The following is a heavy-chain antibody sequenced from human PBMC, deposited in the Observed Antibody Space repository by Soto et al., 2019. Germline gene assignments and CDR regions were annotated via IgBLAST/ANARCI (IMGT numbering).Heavy chain of an antibody. D-gene: IGHD3-10*01. V-gene: IGHV1-18*01. Sequence: ASVKVSCKGSGYGFTTYGITWVRQAPGQGLEWMAWISAHNGNTNYAQKLQGRVTVTRDTSTSTAYMELRSLRSDDTAVYYCASGWFGEFVYYFDYWGQGTLVTVSS. CDR1: GYGFTTYG. CDR2: ISAHNGNT. J-gene: IGHJ4*02. CDR3: ASGWFGEFVYYFDY.